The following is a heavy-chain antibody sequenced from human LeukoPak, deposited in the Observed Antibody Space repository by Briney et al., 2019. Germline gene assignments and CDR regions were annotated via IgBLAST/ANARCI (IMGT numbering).Heavy chain of an antibody. CDR3: AKDPQTMVRGVPRSDY. D-gene: IGHD3-10*01. J-gene: IGHJ4*02. CDR2: ISGSGGST. CDR1: GFTFSSYA. V-gene: IGHV3-23*01. Sequence: GGSLRLSCAASGFTFSSYAMSWVRQAPGKGLEWVSAISGSGGSTYYADSVKGRFTISRDNSKNTLYLQMNSLRAEDTAVYYCAKDPQTMVRGVPRSDYWGQGTLVTVSS.